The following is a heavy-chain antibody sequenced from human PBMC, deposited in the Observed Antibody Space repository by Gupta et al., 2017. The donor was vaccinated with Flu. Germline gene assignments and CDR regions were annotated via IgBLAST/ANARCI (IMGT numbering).Heavy chain of an antibody. CDR2: IYYSGST. Sequence: IYYSGSTNDNPSLKSRVTISVDTSKNQFSLKLSSVTAADTAVYDGAREGDYLFDYWGQGTLVTVSS. CDR3: AREGDYLFDY. V-gene: IGHV4-59*01. D-gene: IGHD4-17*01. J-gene: IGHJ4*02.